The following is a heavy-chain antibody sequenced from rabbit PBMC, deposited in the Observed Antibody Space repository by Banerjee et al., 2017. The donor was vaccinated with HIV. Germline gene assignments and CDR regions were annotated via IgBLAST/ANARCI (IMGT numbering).Heavy chain of an antibody. J-gene: IGHJ6*01. CDR1: GFDFSSNL. V-gene: IGHV1S45*01. Sequence: QEQLVESGGGLVQPEGSLTLTCKASGFDFSSNLMCWVRQAPGKGLEWIACILAGSSGTTYYANWAKGRFTITKTSSTTVTLQMTSLTAADTATYGCARGKPGYAGYDGMDLWGQGTLVTVS. CDR3: ARGKPGYAGYDGMDL. CDR2: ILAGSSGTT. D-gene: IGHD6-1*01.